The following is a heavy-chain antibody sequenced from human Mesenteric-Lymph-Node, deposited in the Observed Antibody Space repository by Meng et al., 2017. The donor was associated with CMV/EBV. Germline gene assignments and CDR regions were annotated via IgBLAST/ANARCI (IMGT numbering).Heavy chain of an antibody. CDR2: ISSSSSTI. V-gene: IGHV3-48*04. J-gene: IGHJ4*02. D-gene: IGHD3-3*01. Sequence: GGSLRLSCAASGFTFSTYSMNWVRQAPGKGLEWVSYISSSSSTIYYADSVKGRFTISRDNAKNSLYLQMNSLRADDTAVYYCARESTYHFWSGDYKSTTLFDYWGQGTLVTVSS. CDR3: ARESTYHFWSGDYKSTTLFDY. CDR1: GFTFSTYS.